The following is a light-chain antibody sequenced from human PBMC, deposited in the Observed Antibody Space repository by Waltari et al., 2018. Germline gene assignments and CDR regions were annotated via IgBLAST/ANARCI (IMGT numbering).Light chain of an antibody. CDR3: QQRASWPFT. J-gene: IGKJ4*01. CDR1: QSVSSN. CDR2: DVS. V-gene: IGKV3-11*01. Sequence: EIVLPQSPVTLSLSPGERATLSCRASQSVSSNLAWYQQKPGQAPRLLIYDVSNRAPGIPGRFSGSGSGTDFTLTISSLEREDFAIYHCQQRASWPFTFGGGTKVEIK.